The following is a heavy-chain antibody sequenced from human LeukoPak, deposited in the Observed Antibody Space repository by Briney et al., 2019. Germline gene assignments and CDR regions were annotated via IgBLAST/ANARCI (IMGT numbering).Heavy chain of an antibody. CDR2: ISSSSSYI. CDR3: ARDNSGSYFDY. CDR1: GFTFSSYS. D-gene: IGHD1-26*01. Sequence: GGYLRLYCAASGFTFSSYSMNWVRQAPGKGLEWVSSISSSSSYIYYADSVKGRFTISRDNAKNSLYLQMNSLRAEDTAVYYCARDNSGSYFDYWGQGTLVTVSS. V-gene: IGHV3-21*01. J-gene: IGHJ4*02.